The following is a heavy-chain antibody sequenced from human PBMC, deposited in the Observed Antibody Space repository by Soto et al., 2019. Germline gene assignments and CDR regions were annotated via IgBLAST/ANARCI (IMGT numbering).Heavy chain of an antibody. J-gene: IGHJ4*02. CDR2: IYYSGST. V-gene: IGHV4-30-4*01. D-gene: IGHD3-9*01. CDR3: AREDRLSTQYSVDY. CDR1: GGSISSGDYY. Sequence: QVQLQESGPGLVKPSQTLSLTCTVSGGSISSGDYYWSWIRQPPGKGLEWIGYIYYSGSTYYNPSLKSRVTISVYTSTNQFSLKLSSVTAADTAVYYCAREDRLSTQYSVDYWGQGTLVTVSS.